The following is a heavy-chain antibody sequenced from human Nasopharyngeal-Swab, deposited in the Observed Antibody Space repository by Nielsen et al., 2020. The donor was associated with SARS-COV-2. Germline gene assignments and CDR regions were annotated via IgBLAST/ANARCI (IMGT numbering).Heavy chain of an antibody. D-gene: IGHD3-22*01. CDR3: AGGSGYYDSSGYSDY. Sequence: GSLRLSCTVSGGSISSYYWSWIRQPPGKGLEWIGYIYYSGSTNYNPSLKSRVTISVDTSKNQFSLKLSSVTAADTAVYYWAGGSGYYDSSGYSDYWGQGTLVTVSS. CDR2: IYYSGST. V-gene: IGHV4-59*13. CDR1: GGSISSYY. J-gene: IGHJ4*02.